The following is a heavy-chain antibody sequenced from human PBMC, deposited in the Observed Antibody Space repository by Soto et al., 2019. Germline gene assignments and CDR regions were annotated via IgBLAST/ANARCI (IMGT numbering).Heavy chain of an antibody. CDR2: VDHSGEA. Sequence: DSLSIENAADGGSFRIYYVIWVRQPPGKGLEWIGEVDHSGEATYNPSLKSRITISLDTSNNQFSLKMTSVTAADTAMYFWTRAERFPRSWFDTWGQGTQVTLSS. CDR1: GGSFRIYY. V-gene: IGHV4-34*01. J-gene: IGHJ5*01. CDR3: TRAERFPRSWFDT. D-gene: IGHD3-3*01.